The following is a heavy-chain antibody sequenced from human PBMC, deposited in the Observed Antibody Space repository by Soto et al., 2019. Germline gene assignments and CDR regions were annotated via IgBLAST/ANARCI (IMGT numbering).Heavy chain of an antibody. CDR1: QYTFSNYY. Sequence: ASVKVSWKASQYTFSNYYIHWVRQAPGQGLEWMGIINPTGGSTTYAQNFQGRVTMTRDTSTNTLYMELSSLRFEDTAVYYCARTYGYTSFDYWGQGTLVTVSS. CDR3: ARTYGYTSFDY. CDR2: INPTGGST. D-gene: IGHD4-17*01. V-gene: IGHV1-46*01. J-gene: IGHJ4*02.